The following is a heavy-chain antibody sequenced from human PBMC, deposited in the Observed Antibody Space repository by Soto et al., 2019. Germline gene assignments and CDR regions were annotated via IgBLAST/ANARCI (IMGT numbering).Heavy chain of an antibody. CDR1: GFTFTSSA. D-gene: IGHD3-9*01. V-gene: IGHV1-58*02. Sequence: QMQLVQSGPEVKKPGTSVKVSCKASGFTFTSSAMQWVRQARGQRLEWIGWIVVGSGNTNYAQKFQERVTITRDMSTSTAYMELSSLRSEDTAVYYCAAELNYDILTGYYNWFDPWGQGTLVTVSS. CDR3: AAELNYDILTGYYNWFDP. CDR2: IVVGSGNT. J-gene: IGHJ5*02.